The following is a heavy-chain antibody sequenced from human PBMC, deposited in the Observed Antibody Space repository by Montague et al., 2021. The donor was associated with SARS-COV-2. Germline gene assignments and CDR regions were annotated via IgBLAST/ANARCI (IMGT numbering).Heavy chain of an antibody. V-gene: IGHV3-74*01. CDR3: RCWFRGGNYSGKNRFDI. D-gene: IGHD1-26*01. Sequence: FLRLSCAASGFTFSSYWMHWVRQGPGKGLVWASRINSDGSITNYADSVKGRFTISRDNAKNMLYLQMNSLRAEDTAVYYCRCWFRGGNYSGKNRFDIWGQGTMVTVSS. CDR2: INSDGSIT. J-gene: IGHJ3*02. CDR1: GFTFSSYW.